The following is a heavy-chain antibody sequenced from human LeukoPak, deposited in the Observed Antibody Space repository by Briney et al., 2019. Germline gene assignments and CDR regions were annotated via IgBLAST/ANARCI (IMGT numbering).Heavy chain of an antibody. CDR1: GGSISRYY. CDR3: ARDGEMSIAALYYYYYMDV. CDR2: IYYSGST. V-gene: IGHV4-59*01. Sequence: SESLSLTWTVAGGSISRYYWSWIRQPPGKGLEWIGYIYYSGSTNYNRSLKSRVTISVATSRNQFSLKLSSVTAADAAVYYCARDGEMSIAALYYYYYMDVWGKGTTVTVSS. D-gene: IGHD6-6*01. J-gene: IGHJ6*03.